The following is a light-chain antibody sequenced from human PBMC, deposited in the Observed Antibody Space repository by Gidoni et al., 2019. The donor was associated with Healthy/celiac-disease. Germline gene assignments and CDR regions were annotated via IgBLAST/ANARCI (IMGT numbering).Light chain of an antibody. CDR1: SSDVGGYNY. J-gene: IGLJ1*01. V-gene: IGLV2-8*01. CDR3: SSYAGSNNYV. Sequence: QSALTQPPSASGSPGQSVTISCTGTSSDVGGYNYVSWYQQHPDKAPKLMIYDVSKRPSGVPDRFSGSKSGNTASLTVSGPQAEDEADYYCSSYAGSNNYVFGTGTKVTVL. CDR2: DVS.